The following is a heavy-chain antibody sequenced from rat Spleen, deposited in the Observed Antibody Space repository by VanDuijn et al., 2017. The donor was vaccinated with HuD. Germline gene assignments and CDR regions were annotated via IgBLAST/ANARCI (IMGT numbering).Heavy chain of an antibody. CDR2: ISSDGGRN. V-gene: IGHV5-7*01. D-gene: IGHD1-9*01. CDR1: VSTFSDYY. Sequence: EVQLVESGGALVQPGRSLKLSCAASVSTFSDYYMSWVRQAPTKGLEWVATISSDGGRNFYRDTVKGRFTISRDNAKSTLSLQMDSLRSEDTATYYCARRHYGYTDYFDYWGQGVMVTVSS. CDR3: ARRHYGYTDYFDY. J-gene: IGHJ2*01.